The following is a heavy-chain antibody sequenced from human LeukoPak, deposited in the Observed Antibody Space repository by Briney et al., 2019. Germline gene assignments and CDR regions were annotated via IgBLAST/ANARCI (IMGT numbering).Heavy chain of an antibody. D-gene: IGHD2-15*01. V-gene: IGHV3-23*01. CDR2: ISGSDGST. CDR3: AKARGFCSGNNCYSPFDP. Sequence: PGGSLRFSCAASGFTFSSYAMSWVRQAPGKGLEWVSSISGSDGSTYYADSVKGRFTISRDNSKNTLYVQMNSLRAEDTAVYYCAKARGFCSGNNCYSPFDPWGQGTLVTVSS. J-gene: IGHJ5*02. CDR1: GFTFSSYA.